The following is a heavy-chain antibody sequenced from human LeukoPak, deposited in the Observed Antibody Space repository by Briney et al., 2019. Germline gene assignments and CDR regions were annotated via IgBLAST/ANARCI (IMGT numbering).Heavy chain of an antibody. J-gene: IGHJ3*02. CDR1: SGSISSYY. V-gene: IGHV4-59*01. CDR3: ASNYYYDSSGFDI. Sequence: SETLSLTCTVSSGSISSYYWSWIRQPPGKGLEWIGYIYYSGSTNYNPSLKSRVTISVDTSKNQFSLKLSSVTAADTAVYYCASNYYYDSSGFDIWGQGTMVTVSS. CDR2: IYYSGST. D-gene: IGHD3-22*01.